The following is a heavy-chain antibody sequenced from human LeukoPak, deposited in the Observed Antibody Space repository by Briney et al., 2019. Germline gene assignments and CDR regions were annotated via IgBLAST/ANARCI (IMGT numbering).Heavy chain of an antibody. CDR3: AKEPGAIWGSYRYTYFDY. CDR2: ISERGGST. V-gene: IGHV3-23*01. Sequence: PGGSLGLSCVVSGIPLSNYGMSWVRQAPGKGLEWVSGISERGGSTNYADSVKGRFTISRDNSKNTLYLQMNSLRAEDTAVYYCAKEPGAIWGSYRYTYFDYWGQGTLATVSS. CDR1: GIPLSNYG. J-gene: IGHJ4*02. D-gene: IGHD3-16*02.